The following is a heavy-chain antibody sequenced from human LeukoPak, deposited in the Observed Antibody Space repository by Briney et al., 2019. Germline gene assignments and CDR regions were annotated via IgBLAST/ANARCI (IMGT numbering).Heavy chain of an antibody. J-gene: IGHJ4*02. D-gene: IGHD2-15*01. Sequence: ASVKVSCKASGYRFSDYYMHWVRQAPGQGLEWMGWVNSNSGGTHYAQKFEGRVTMTRDTSISTAYMELTRLKSDDTAVYYCARGYCSGGSCYHFDSRGQGTLVTVSS. CDR1: GYRFSDYY. CDR2: VNSNSGGT. V-gene: IGHV1-2*02. CDR3: ARGYCSGGSCYHFDS.